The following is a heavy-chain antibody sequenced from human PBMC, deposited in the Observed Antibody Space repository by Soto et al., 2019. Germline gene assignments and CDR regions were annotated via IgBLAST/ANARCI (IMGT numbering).Heavy chain of an antibody. CDR2: ISSNGGST. V-gene: IGHV3-64D*08. Sequence: GGSLRLSCSASRFTFSSYPMHWVRQAPGKGLEDVSVISSNGGSTYYADSVKGRFTISRDNSKNTLYLQMTSLRTEDTAVYHCVKGFYGISVAGTLEAYWGQGTLVTVSS. CDR3: VKGFYGISVAGTLEAY. CDR1: RFTFSSYP. D-gene: IGHD6-19*01. J-gene: IGHJ4*02.